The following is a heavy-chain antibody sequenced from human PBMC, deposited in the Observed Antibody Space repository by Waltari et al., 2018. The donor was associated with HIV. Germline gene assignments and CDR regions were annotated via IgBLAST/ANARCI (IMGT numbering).Heavy chain of an antibody. CDR2: ISPSLGIA. CDR1: GVTFSSYP. D-gene: IGHD5-18*01. J-gene: IGHJ4*02. CDR3: ARVGGYSYGGEYYFDY. Sequence: QVQLVQSGAEVKKPGSSVKVSCKASGVTFSSYPISWVRQAPGHGLEWMGRISPSLGIANEEQKFQVRVTITAEKSTSTAYMEVSSLRSEDTAVYYCARVGGYSYGGEYYFDYWGQGTLVTVSS. V-gene: IGHV1-69*02.